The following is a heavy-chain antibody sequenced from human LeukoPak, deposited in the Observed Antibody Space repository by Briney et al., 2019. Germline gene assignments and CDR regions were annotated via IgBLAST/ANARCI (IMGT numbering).Heavy chain of an antibody. Sequence: GGSLRLSCAASGFTFSSYGMHWVRQAPGKGLEWVAVISYDGSNKYYADSVKGRFTTSRGNSKNTLYLQMNSLRAEDTAVYYCAKDGGWSFDYWGQGTLVTVSS. CDR3: AKDGGWSFDY. V-gene: IGHV3-30*18. J-gene: IGHJ4*02. CDR1: GFTFSSYG. D-gene: IGHD6-19*01. CDR2: ISYDGSNK.